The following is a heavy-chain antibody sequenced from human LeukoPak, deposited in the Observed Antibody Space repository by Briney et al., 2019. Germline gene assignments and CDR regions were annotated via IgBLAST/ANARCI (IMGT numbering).Heavy chain of an antibody. V-gene: IGHV3-9*01. Sequence: GGSLRLSCAASGFTFDDYAMHWVRQAPGKGLEWVSGISWNSGSIGYADSVKGRFTISRDNAKNSLYLQMNSLRAEDTALYYCAKDQGYSGYDSPDYYYYGMDVWGQGTTVTVSS. J-gene: IGHJ6*02. CDR2: ISWNSGSI. D-gene: IGHD5-12*01. CDR3: AKDQGYSGYDSPDYYYYGMDV. CDR1: GFTFDDYA.